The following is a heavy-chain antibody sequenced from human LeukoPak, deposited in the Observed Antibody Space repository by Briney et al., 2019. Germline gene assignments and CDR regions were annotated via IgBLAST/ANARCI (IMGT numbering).Heavy chain of an antibody. J-gene: IGHJ5*02. Sequence: EASVKVSCKASGYTLTSYGISWVRQAPGQGLEWMGWISAYNGNTNYAQKLQGRVTMTTDTSTSTAYMELRSLRSDDTAVYYCARESPPRQIAVAGTGDWFDPWGQGTLVTISS. CDR2: ISAYNGNT. D-gene: IGHD6-19*01. CDR1: GYTLTSYG. V-gene: IGHV1-18*01. CDR3: ARESPPRQIAVAGTGDWFDP.